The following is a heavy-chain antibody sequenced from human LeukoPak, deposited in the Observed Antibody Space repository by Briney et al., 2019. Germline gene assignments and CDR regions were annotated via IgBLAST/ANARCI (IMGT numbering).Heavy chain of an antibody. Sequence: SETLSRTCAVYGGSFSGYYWSWIRQPPGKGLEWIGEINHSGSTNYNPSLKSRVTISVDTSKNQFSLKLSSVTAADTAVYYCARGQYSSSWYYFDYWGQGTLVTVSS. CDR1: GGSFSGYY. CDR2: INHSGST. V-gene: IGHV4-34*01. J-gene: IGHJ4*02. D-gene: IGHD6-13*01. CDR3: ARGQYSSSWYYFDY.